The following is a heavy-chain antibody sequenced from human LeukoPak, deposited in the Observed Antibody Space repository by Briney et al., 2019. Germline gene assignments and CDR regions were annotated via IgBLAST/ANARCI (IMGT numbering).Heavy chain of an antibody. CDR3: AGSRVVFEWEEGIDY. D-gene: IGHD3-3*01. Sequence: SGGSLRLSCAASGLTFSNYWMSWVRQGPGKGLEWVANIKQDGSEKYYIDSVKGRFTISRDNAKNSVYLQMNRLRAEDTAVYYCAGSRVVFEWEEGIDYWGQGTLVTVSS. V-gene: IGHV3-7*01. CDR1: GLTFSNYW. J-gene: IGHJ4*02. CDR2: IKQDGSEK.